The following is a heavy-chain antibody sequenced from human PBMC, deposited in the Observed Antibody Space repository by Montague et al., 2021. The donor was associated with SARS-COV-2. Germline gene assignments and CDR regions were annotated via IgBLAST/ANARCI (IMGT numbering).Heavy chain of an antibody. CDR1: GFSFSSNA. D-gene: IGHD7-27*01. Sequence: SLRLSCAASGFSFSSNAMHRVRQAPGKGLEYVSGISYNGGSTYYANSVKGRFTISRDSSKNTLYLQMGSLRAEDMAVYYCARGGDWGRYYYYYGMDVWGQGTTVTVSS. V-gene: IGHV3-64*01. CDR2: ISYNGGST. J-gene: IGHJ6*02. CDR3: ARGGDWGRYYYYYGMDV.